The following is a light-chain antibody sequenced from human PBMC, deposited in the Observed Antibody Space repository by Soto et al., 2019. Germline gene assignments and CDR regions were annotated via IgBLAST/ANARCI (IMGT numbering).Light chain of an antibody. CDR1: QGISSY. CDR2: AAS. V-gene: IGKV1-8*01. CDR3: QQYYSYPT. J-gene: IGKJ1*01. Sequence: AIRMTQSPSSLSASTGDRVTITCRASQGISSYLAWYQQKPGKATKLLSYAASTLQSGVPSRFSGSGSGTDFTLTISCLQSEAFATYNCQQYYSYPTFGQGTKVEIK.